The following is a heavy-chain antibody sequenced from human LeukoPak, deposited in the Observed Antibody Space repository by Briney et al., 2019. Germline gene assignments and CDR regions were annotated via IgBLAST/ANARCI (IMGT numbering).Heavy chain of an antibody. D-gene: IGHD3-9*01. Sequence: GESLRLSCAASGFTFSTYAMSWVRQAPGKGLEWVSAITASGGSTYYADSVKGRFTISRDNSKTTLYLQMNSLRAEDTAIYYCAKDSNTAYYDILTGHRNWFDPWGQGTLVTVSS. CDR1: GFTFSTYA. CDR2: ITASGGST. V-gene: IGHV3-23*01. J-gene: IGHJ5*02. CDR3: AKDSNTAYYDILTGHRNWFDP.